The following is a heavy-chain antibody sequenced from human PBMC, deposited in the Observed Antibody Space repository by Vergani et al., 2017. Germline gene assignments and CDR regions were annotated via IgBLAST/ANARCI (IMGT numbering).Heavy chain of an antibody. V-gene: IGHV5-51*01. D-gene: IGHD2-2*01. Sequence: EVQLVQSGAEVKKPGESLKISCKGSGYSFTSYWIGWVRQMPGKGLEWMGIIYPGDSDTRYSPSFQGQVTISADKSISTAYLRWSSLKASDTAMYYCARHAKRGCSSTSCYLDYYYYMDVWGKGTTVTVSS. CDR2: IYPGDSDT. CDR1: GYSFTSYW. J-gene: IGHJ6*03. CDR3: ARHAKRGCSSTSCYLDYYYYMDV.